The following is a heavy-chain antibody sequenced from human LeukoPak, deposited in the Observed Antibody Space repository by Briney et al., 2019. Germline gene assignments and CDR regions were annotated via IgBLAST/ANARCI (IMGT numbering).Heavy chain of an antibody. J-gene: IGHJ6*03. CDR2: MNPNSGNT. D-gene: IGHD3-10*01. CDR1: GYTFTSYD. V-gene: IGHV1-8*01. Sequence: GASVKVSCKASGYTFTSYDINWVRQATGQGLEWMGWMNPNSGNTGYAQKFQGRVTMTRNTSKSTAYMELSSLRSEDTAVYYCARGRGEVLWFGELMGRYYYYYMDVWGKGTTVTVSS. CDR3: ARGRGEVLWFGELMGRYYYYYMDV.